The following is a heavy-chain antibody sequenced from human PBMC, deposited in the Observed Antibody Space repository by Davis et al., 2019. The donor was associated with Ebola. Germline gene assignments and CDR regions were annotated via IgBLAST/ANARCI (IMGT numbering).Heavy chain of an antibody. D-gene: IGHD1-7*01. CDR3: AKLELRGY. Sequence: PGVSLRLSCAASGFTFSSYGMHGVRQAPGKGLEWLAVISYDGSNKYYADSVKGRFTISRDNSKNTLYLQMNSLRAEDTAVYYCAKLELRGYWGQGTLVTVSS. CDR2: ISYDGSNK. V-gene: IGHV3-30*18. J-gene: IGHJ4*02. CDR1: GFTFSSYG.